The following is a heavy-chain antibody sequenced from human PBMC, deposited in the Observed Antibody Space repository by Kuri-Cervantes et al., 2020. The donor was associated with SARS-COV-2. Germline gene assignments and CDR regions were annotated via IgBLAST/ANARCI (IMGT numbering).Heavy chain of an antibody. J-gene: IGHJ4*02. CDR1: GFSLSTSGVC. CDR3: ATARTLAGVG. V-gene: IGHV2-70*11. D-gene: IGHD6-19*01. Sequence: SGPTLVKPTETLTLTCTFSGFSLSTSGVCVSWIRQPPGKALEWLARIDWDDDEYYSTSVKTRLTISRDTSRDILYLRLSSLRAEDTATYYCATARTLAGVGGGQGTLVTVSS. CDR2: IDWDDDE.